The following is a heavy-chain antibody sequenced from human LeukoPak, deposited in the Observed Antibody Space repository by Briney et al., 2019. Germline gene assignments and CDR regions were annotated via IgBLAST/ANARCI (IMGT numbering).Heavy chain of an antibody. CDR2: ISYDGSNK. J-gene: IGHJ4*02. CDR1: GFTFSSYA. V-gene: IGHV3-30-3*01. Sequence: GGSLRLSCAASGFTFSSYASHWVRQAPGKGLEWVAVISYDGSNKYYADSVKGRFTISRDNAKNSLYLQMNSLRAEDTAVYYCARDEAHDYWGQGTLVTVSS. CDR3: ARDEAHDY.